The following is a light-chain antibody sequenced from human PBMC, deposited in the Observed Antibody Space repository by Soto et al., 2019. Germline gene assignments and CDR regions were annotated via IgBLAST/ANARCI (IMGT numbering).Light chain of an antibody. CDR2: DAS. V-gene: IGKV1-5*02. J-gene: IGKJ5*01. CDR1: QSISSW. CDR3: QQYNSYTIT. Sequence: DIQMTQSPSTLSASVGDRVPIICRASQSISSWLDWYQQKPGKAPKLVIYDASSLESGVPSRFRGSGYGTEFTITISSLKTDDFETYYCQQYNSYTITFGQGTRLEI.